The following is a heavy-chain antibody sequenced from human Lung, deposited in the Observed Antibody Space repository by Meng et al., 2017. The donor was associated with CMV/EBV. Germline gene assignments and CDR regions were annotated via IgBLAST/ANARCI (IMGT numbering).Heavy chain of an antibody. V-gene: IGHV4-59*01. Sequence: SCTVSGGSISSYYWSWIRQPPGKGLEWIGYIYYSGSTNYNPSLKSRVTISVDTSKNQFSLKLSSVTAADTAVYYCARVLGYCSSTSCYRRSHSPLDWFDPWGQGTLVTVSS. D-gene: IGHD2-2*01. CDR1: GGSISSYY. CDR2: IYYSGST. CDR3: ARVLGYCSSTSCYRRSHSPLDWFDP. J-gene: IGHJ5*02.